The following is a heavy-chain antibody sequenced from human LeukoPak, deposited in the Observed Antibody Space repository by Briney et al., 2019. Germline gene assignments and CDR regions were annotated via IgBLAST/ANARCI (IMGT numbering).Heavy chain of an antibody. J-gene: IGHJ4*02. Sequence: SETLSLTCTVSGGSINSYYWTWIRQPPGKGLEWIGYMYHSVTSNYNPSLKSRVTISVDSSKNQFSLKLSSVTAADTAVYYCAREADMYDFWSGPGALVFDYWGQGTLVTVSS. D-gene: IGHD3-3*01. V-gene: IGHV4-59*01. CDR2: MYHSVTS. CDR3: AREADMYDFWSGPGALVFDY. CDR1: GGSINSYY.